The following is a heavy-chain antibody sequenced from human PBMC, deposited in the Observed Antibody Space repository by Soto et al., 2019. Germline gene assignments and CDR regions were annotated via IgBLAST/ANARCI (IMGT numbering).Heavy chain of an antibody. D-gene: IGHD4-17*01. V-gene: IGHV3-9*01. CDR2: ISWNSGSI. CDR3: AKDSDHDYGGYFDY. J-gene: IGHJ4*02. Sequence: EVQLVESGGGLVQPGRSLRLSCAASGFTFDDYAMHWVRQAPGKGLEWVSGISWNSGSIGYADSVKGRFTISRDNAKNSLYLQMNSLRAEDTALYYCAKDSDHDYGGYFDYWGQGTLVTVSS. CDR1: GFTFDDYA.